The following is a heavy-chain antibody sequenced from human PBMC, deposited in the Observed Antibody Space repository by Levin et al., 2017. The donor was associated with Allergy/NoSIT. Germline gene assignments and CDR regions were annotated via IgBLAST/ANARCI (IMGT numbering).Heavy chain of an antibody. CDR1: GGSISSYY. D-gene: IGHD6-6*01. CDR3: AAGLAARHVY. CDR2: IYYSGST. J-gene: IGHJ4*02. V-gene: IGHV4-59*01. Sequence: PSETLSLTCTVSGGSISSYYWSWIRQPPGKGLEWIGYIYYSGSTNYNPSLKSRVTISVDTSKNQFSLKLSSVTAVDTAVYYCAAGLAARHVYWGQGTLVTVSS.